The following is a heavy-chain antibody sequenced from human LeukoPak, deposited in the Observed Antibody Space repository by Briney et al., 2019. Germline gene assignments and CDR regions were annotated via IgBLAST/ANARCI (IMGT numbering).Heavy chain of an antibody. V-gene: IGHV4-61*02. D-gene: IGHD5-18*01. CDR1: GGSISSGSYY. Sequence: PSETLSLTCTVSGGSISSGSYYWRWIRQPAGKGLEWIVRIYTSGSTNYNPSLKSRVTISVDTSKNQFSLKLSSVTAADTAVYYCARTPRRGYSYENAFDIWGQGTMVTVSS. CDR2: IYTSGST. J-gene: IGHJ3*02. CDR3: ARTPRRGYSYENAFDI.